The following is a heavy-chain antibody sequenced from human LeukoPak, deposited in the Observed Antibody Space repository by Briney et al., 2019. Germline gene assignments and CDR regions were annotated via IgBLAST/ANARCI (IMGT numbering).Heavy chain of an antibody. CDR2: IHYSGKA. J-gene: IGHJ4*02. D-gene: IGHD3-22*01. CDR1: GGSISGHY. Sequence: SETLSLTCTVSGGSISGHYWTWVRQPPGEGLEWIGQIHYSGKADYNPSLRSRITISVDTSKNQMSLKVTSVTAADTAVYYCARGKYDSSDYYYRRFDYWGQGTLVTVSS. V-gene: IGHV4-59*11. CDR3: ARGKYDSSDYYYRRFDY.